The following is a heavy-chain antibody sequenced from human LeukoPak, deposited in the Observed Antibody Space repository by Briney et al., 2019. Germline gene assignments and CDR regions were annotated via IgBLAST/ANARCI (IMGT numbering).Heavy chain of an antibody. CDR3: ASGYGSGWFDA. Sequence: SSETLSLTCTVSGASVSSGRYYWSRIRQHPGKGLEWIAYIVDSERIYYNPSLKSRLILSLDTSENQFSLNLSSMTAADTAVYFCASGYGSGWFDAWGQGTLVAVSS. D-gene: IGHD5-18*01. CDR1: GASVSSGRYY. J-gene: IGHJ5*02. V-gene: IGHV4-31*03. CDR2: IVDSERI.